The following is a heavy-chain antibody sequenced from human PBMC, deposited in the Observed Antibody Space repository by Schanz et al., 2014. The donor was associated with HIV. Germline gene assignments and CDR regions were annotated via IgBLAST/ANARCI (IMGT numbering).Heavy chain of an antibody. D-gene: IGHD2-8*02. V-gene: IGHV3-7*01. CDR3: ARDERYCTGSNCYLYYFDY. J-gene: IGHJ4*02. Sequence: DVQLVESGGGLVQSGGSLRLSCVASGFRFSDFWMTWVRQAPGKGLEWVANIRQDGGEKYYVDSVKGRFNISRDNAKNSLYLQMNSLRGEDTAVYYCARDERYCTGSNCYLYYFDYWGQGTLVTVSS. CDR1: GFRFSDFW. CDR2: IRQDGGEK.